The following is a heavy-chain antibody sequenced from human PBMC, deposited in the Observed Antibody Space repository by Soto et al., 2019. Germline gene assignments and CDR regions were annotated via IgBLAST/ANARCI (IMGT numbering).Heavy chain of an antibody. CDR1: GYNFAGYW. Sequence: GESLKISCKGSGYNFAGYWIAWVRQMPGKGLELMGIIYPSDSDTKNSPSLEGQITMSVDKSDSSAYLQWRSLKASDTAIYYCAAGYSTGLDAFDIWGQGTMVTVSS. J-gene: IGHJ3*02. CDR2: IYPSDSDT. CDR3: AAGYSTGLDAFDI. D-gene: IGHD2-8*02. V-gene: IGHV5-51*01.